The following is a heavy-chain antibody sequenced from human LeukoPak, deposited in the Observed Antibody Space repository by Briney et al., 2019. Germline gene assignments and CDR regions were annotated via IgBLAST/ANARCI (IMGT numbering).Heavy chain of an antibody. V-gene: IGHV1-2*04. CDR2: INPNSGGT. Sequence: ASVNVSCKASGYTFTDYYMHWVRLAPGQGLEGMGWINPNSGGTNYVQKFQGWVTITRHTSINTAYMELSRLTSDDTAVYYCARANFLYCSSTSCLFDYWGQGTLVTVSS. J-gene: IGHJ4*02. CDR1: GYTFTDYY. D-gene: IGHD2-2*01. CDR3: ARANFLYCSSTSCLFDY.